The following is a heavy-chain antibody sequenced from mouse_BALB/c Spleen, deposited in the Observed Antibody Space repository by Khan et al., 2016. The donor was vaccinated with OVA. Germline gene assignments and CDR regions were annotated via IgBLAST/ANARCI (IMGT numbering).Heavy chain of an antibody. D-gene: IGHD4-1*01. CDR2: ISSGGDYT. V-gene: IGHV5-6*01. CDR3: ASHLTGSFAY. CDR1: GFIFSSYS. Sequence: EVELVESGGDLVKPGGSLKLSCAASGFIFSSYSMSWVRQTPDKRLEWVATISSGGDYTYYPDSVKGRFTFSRDDAKNTLYLQMSSLKSEDTAMYYCASHLTGSFAYWGQGTLVTVSA. J-gene: IGHJ3*01.